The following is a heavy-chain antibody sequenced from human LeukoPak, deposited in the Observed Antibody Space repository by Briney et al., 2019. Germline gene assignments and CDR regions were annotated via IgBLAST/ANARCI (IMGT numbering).Heavy chain of an antibody. Sequence: SETLSLTCTVSGGSITSNTYYWGWIRQPPGKGLEWLGHTYHSGNTYYKSSLKSRVNISADTSRNQFSLKLSSVTAADTAVYYCARLSAAIPRWFDLRGQGTLVTVSA. CDR1: GGSITSNTYY. CDR2: TYHSGNT. D-gene: IGHD2-2*02. V-gene: IGHV4-39*01. J-gene: IGHJ5*02. CDR3: ARLSAAIPRWFDL.